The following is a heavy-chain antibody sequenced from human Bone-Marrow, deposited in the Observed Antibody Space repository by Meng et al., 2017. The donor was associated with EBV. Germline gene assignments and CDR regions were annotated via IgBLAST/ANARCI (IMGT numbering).Heavy chain of an antibody. Sequence: EVQLVESGGXLVKLGXSLRISCAASGFTFSSYSMNWVRQAPGKGLEWVSSISSSSSYIYYADSVKGRFTISRDNAKNSLYLQMNSLRAEDTAVYYCAREYSSSWESSVDYGGQGTLVTVSS. CDR3: AREYSSSWESSVDY. CDR1: GFTFSSYS. D-gene: IGHD6-13*01. CDR2: ISSSSSYI. J-gene: IGHJ4*02. V-gene: IGHV3-21*01.